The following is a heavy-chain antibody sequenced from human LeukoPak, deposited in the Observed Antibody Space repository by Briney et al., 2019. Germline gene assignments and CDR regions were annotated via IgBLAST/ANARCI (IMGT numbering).Heavy chain of an antibody. CDR3: TTCLNGAGQPVAIYYYGMDV. V-gene: IGHV1-24*01. D-gene: IGHD2-2*01. CDR2: FDPEDGET. J-gene: IGHJ6*02. CDR1: GYTLTELS. Sequence: ASVKVSCKVSGYTLTELSMHWVRQAPGKGPEWMGGFDPEDGETIYAQKFQGRVTMTEDTSADTAYMELSSLRSEDTAVYYCTTCLNGAGQPVAIYYYGMDVWGQGTTVTVSS.